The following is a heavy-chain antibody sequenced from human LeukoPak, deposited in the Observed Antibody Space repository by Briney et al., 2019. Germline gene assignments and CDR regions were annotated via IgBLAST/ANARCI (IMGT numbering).Heavy chain of an antibody. V-gene: IGHV4-39*01. CDR1: GGSISSSSYY. Sequence: KPSETLSLTCTVSGGSISSSSYYWGWIRQPPGKGLEWIGSIYYSGSTYYNPSLKSRVTISVDTSKNQFSLKLSSVTAADTAVYYCARHCLLLAVAGNWFDPWGQGTLVTVSS. J-gene: IGHJ5*02. D-gene: IGHD6-19*01. CDR2: IYYSGST. CDR3: ARHCLLLAVAGNWFDP.